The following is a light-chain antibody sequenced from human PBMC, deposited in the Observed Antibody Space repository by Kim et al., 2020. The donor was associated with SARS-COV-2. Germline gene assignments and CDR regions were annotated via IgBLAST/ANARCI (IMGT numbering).Light chain of an antibody. Sequence: EIVMTQSPAALSVSPGESVTLSCRASQTVRSNLAWYQQKPGQAPRLLIYGASVRATTDPARFTGSGSGTEFTLTFSSLQSEDFAVYYCQQYNDWPYTFGQGTKLEI. CDR1: QTVRSN. CDR2: GAS. J-gene: IGKJ2*01. CDR3: QQYNDWPYT. V-gene: IGKV3-15*01.